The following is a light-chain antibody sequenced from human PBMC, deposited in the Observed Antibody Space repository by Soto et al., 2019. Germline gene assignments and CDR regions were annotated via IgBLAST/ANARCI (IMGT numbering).Light chain of an antibody. J-gene: IGKJ1*01. V-gene: IGKV1-6*01. CDR3: LQYHNYPRT. Sequence: AIQMTQSPSSLSASVGDRVTITCRASQDIKNELGWYQQKPGKAPNVLIYASSTLLSGVPSRFSCGGSGTDFTLTISSLQSEDFSTYYCLQYHNYPRTFVQGTWVEIK. CDR2: ASS. CDR1: QDIKNE.